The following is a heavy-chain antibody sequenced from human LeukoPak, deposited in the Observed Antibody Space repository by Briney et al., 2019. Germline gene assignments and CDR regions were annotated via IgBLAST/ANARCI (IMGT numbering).Heavy chain of an antibody. D-gene: IGHD3-16*01. Sequence: GGSLRLPCAASGFTFNAYSMNWVRQAPGKGLEWISYISGDSAVIKYADSVKGRFTISRDNAKNSLYLQMNSLRAEDTAVYYCAREGAGGYDYWGQGTLVTVSS. J-gene: IGHJ4*02. CDR1: GFTFNAYS. CDR3: AREGAGGYDY. V-gene: IGHV3-21*05. CDR2: ISGDSAVI.